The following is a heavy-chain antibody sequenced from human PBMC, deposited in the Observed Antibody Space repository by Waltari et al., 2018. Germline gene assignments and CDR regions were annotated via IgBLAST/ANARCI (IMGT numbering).Heavy chain of an antibody. CDR2: IIPIFGTA. CDR1: GGTFSSYA. J-gene: IGHJ4*02. D-gene: IGHD2-15*01. Sequence: QVQLVQSGAEVKKPGSSMKVSCKASGGTFSSYAISWVRQAPGQGLEWMGGIIPIFGTANYAQKFQGRVTITADKSTSTAYMELSSLRSEDTAVYYCAREGYCSGGSCLFDYWGQGTLVTVSS. V-gene: IGHV1-69*14. CDR3: AREGYCSGGSCLFDY.